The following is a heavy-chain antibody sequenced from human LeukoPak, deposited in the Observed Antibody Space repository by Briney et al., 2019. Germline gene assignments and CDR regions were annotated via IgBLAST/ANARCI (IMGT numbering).Heavy chain of an antibody. J-gene: IGHJ4*02. D-gene: IGHD6-13*01. CDR1: GYTFTNYD. Sequence: ASVKVSCRASGYTFTNYDINWVRQATGQGLEWMGWMNPNTGNTDYVQKFQGRLTITMKTSINTAYMELSSLRSEDTAVYYCARSIYSSSWYVYWGQGTLVTVSS. V-gene: IGHV1-8*03. CDR3: ARSIYSSSWYVY. CDR2: MNPNTGNT.